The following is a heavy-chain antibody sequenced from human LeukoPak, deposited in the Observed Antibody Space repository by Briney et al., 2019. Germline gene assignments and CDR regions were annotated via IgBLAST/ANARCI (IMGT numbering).Heavy chain of an antibody. CDR1: GGSISSYY. D-gene: IGHD6-19*01. CDR3: ARDPSSSGLAD. V-gene: IGHV4-59*01. Sequence: SETLSLTCTVSGGSISSYYWSWIRQPPGKGLEWIGYIYYSGSTNYNPSLKSRVTISVDTSKNQFSLKLSSVTAADTAVYYCARDPSSSGLADWGQGTLVTVSS. CDR2: IYYSGST. J-gene: IGHJ4*02.